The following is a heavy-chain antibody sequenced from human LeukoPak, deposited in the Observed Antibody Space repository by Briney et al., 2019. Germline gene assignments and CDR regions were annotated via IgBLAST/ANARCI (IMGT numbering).Heavy chain of an antibody. CDR3: ASLYDSSGYYSEYFDY. Sequence: SETLSLTCTVSGGSISSSSYYWGWIRQPPGKGLEWIGSIYYSGSTYYNPSLKSRVTISVDTSKNQFSLKLSSVTAADTAVYYCASLYDSSGYYSEYFDYWGQGTLVTVSS. CDR2: IYYSGST. J-gene: IGHJ4*02. CDR1: GGSISSSSYY. V-gene: IGHV4-39*01. D-gene: IGHD3-22*01.